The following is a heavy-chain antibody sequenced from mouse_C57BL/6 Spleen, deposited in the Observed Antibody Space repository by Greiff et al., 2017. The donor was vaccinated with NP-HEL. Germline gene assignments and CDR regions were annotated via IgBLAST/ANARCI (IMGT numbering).Heavy chain of an antibody. J-gene: IGHJ1*03. Sequence: VQLQQSGPELVKPGASVKISCKASGYSFTGYYMNWVKQSPEKSLEWIGEINPSTGGTTYNQKFKAKATLTVDKSSSTAYMQLKSLTSEDSAVYYCARSRDYYGSSPYWYFDVWAQGPRSPSPQ. CDR3: ARSRDYYGSSPYWYFDV. V-gene: IGHV1-42*01. CDR2: INPSTGGT. CDR1: GYSFTGYY. D-gene: IGHD1-1*01.